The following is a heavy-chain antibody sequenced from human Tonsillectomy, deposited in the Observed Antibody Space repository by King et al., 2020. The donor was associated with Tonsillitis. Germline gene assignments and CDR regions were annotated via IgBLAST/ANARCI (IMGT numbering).Heavy chain of an antibody. CDR2: INTNGIT. CDR1: GGSISNYY. D-gene: IGHD1/OR15-1a*01. J-gene: IGHJ5*02. V-gene: IGHV4-4*07. Sequence: QLQESGPGLVEPSETLSLSCDVSGGSISNYYWNWIRQPAGKGLEWIGRINTNGITKYNPSLVSRLTMSVDTSENQFSLRLTSMTAADTAIYYCARNNFGNVYFDLWGQGTLVTVSS. CDR3: ARNNFGNVYFDL.